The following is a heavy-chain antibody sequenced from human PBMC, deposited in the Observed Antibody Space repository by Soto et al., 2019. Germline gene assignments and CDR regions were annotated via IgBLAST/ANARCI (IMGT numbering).Heavy chain of an antibody. V-gene: IGHV1-69*01. J-gene: IGHJ5*02. CDR1: GGTFSSYS. D-gene: IGHD1-26*01. Sequence: QVQLVQSGAEVKKPGSSVKVSCKASGGTFSSYSISWVRQAPGQGLEWMGGIIPIFGTANYAQKFQGRVTITADESTRTAYMELSSLRSEDTAVYYCAREEEWELRGNWFDHWGQGTLVTVSS. CDR3: AREEEWELRGNWFDH. CDR2: IIPIFGTA.